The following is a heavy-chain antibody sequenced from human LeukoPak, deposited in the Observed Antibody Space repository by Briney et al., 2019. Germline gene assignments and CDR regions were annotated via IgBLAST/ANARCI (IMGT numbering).Heavy chain of an antibody. CDR2: IGSNGGST. V-gene: IGHV3-64*01. D-gene: IGHD6-19*01. CDR1: GFTFSSYN. CDR3: VRTKAVAVVFYY. Sequence: GGSLSLSCAASGFTFSSYNMHWDRQAPGKGLKHVSTIGSNGGSTYHANSVKGRFIITRDNSKNTLYLQMGSLRAEDMAVYYCVRTKAVAVVFYYWGQGTLLTVSS. J-gene: IGHJ4*02.